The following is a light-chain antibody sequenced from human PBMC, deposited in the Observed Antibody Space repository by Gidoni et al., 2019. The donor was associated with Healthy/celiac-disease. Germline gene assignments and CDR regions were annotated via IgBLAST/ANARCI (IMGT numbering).Light chain of an antibody. CDR2: LGS. CDR3: MQALQRRT. J-gene: IGKJ4*01. V-gene: IGKV2-28*01. Sequence: DIVMTQSPLSLPVTPGEPASISCRSSQSLLHSNGYNYLDWYLQKPGQSPQLLINLGSNRASGVPDRFSGSGSGTDFTLKISRVEAEDVGVYYCMQALQRRTFGGGTKVEIK. CDR1: QSLLHSNGYNY.